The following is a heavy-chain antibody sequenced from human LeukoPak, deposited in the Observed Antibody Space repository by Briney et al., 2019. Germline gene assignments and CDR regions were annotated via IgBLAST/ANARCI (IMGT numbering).Heavy chain of an antibody. D-gene: IGHD2-2*01. CDR3: VKGERKSLAMADH. CDR2: ISYDGSNK. CDR1: GFTFSSYG. Sequence: PGGSLRLSCAASGFTFSSYGMLWVRQAPDRGLEWVGVISYDGSNKYYADSVKDRFTISRDNSKNTLYLQMNSLRAEDTAVYYCVKGERKSLAMADHWGQGTLVTVSS. J-gene: IGHJ4*02. V-gene: IGHV3-30*18.